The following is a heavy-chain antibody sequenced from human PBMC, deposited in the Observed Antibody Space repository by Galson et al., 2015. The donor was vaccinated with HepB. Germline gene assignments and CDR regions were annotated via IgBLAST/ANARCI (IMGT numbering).Heavy chain of an antibody. CDR3: ARETSYYDSSGYPGPSYFDY. V-gene: IGHV1-3*01. CDR1: GYTFTYHT. Sequence: SVKVSCKASGYTFTYHTIHWVRQAPGQGLEWMGWINAVNSNTKYSQKFQGRVTFTRDTSASTAHMYLSSLRSEDTAVYYCARETSYYDSSGYPGPSYFDYWGQGTLVTVSS. CDR2: INAVNSNT. D-gene: IGHD3-22*01. J-gene: IGHJ4*02.